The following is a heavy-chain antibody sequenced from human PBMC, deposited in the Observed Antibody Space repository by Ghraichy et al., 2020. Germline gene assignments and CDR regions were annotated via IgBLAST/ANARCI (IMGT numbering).Heavy chain of an antibody. CDR1: GFIFSGIN. D-gene: IGHD1-1*01. V-gene: IGHV3-7*01. CDR3: ARWGTGNLDY. Sequence: GGSLRLSCEASGFIFSGINMNWVRQAPGKGLEWVAIVNQEGSERSYVESVSGRSTISRDNPKKTLYLQMNSLRVEDTAVYYCARWGTGNLDYWGQGTLVTVSS. J-gene: IGHJ4*02. CDR2: VNQEGSER.